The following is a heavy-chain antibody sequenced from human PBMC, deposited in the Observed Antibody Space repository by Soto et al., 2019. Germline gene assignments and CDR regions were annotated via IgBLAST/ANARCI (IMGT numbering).Heavy chain of an antibody. J-gene: IGHJ4*02. CDR1: GDSVSSNSAA. Sequence: SQTLSLTCAISGDSVSSNSAAWNWIRQSPSRGLEWLGRTYYRSKWYNDYPVSVRSRITINPDTSKNQFSLQLNSVTPEDTAVYYCARIFYCTNVACYRPFANGGQGTLVTVSS. CDR3: ARIFYCTNVACYRPFAN. V-gene: IGHV6-1*01. CDR2: TYYRSKWYN. D-gene: IGHD2-8*01.